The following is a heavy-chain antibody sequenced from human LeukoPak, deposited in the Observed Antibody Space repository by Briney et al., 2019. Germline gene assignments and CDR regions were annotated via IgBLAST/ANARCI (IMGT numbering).Heavy chain of an antibody. CDR1: GFTFSTFA. CDR3: AKDGPLVGATLYYFDY. CDR2: ISGSGGST. J-gene: IGHJ4*02. Sequence: AGGSLRLSCAASGFTFSTFAMSWVRQAPGKGLEWVSAISGSGGSTYYADSVKGRFTISRDNSKNTLYLQMNSLRAEDTAVYYCAKDGPLVGATLYYFDYWGQGTLVTVSS. V-gene: IGHV3-23*01. D-gene: IGHD1-26*01.